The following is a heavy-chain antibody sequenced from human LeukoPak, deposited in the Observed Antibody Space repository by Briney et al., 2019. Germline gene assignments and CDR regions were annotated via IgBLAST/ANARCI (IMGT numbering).Heavy chain of an antibody. D-gene: IGHD5-18*01. V-gene: IGHV3-21*01. CDR1: GFTFSIYS. J-gene: IGHJ4*02. CDR2: ISSSSTYI. Sequence: GGSLRLSCAASGFTFSIYSMNWVRQTPGKGLEWVSSISSSSTYIYYAGSVKGRFTISRDNAKNSLYLQMNSLRAEDTAVYYCAREPTAMILWGQGTLVTVSS. CDR3: AREPTAMIL.